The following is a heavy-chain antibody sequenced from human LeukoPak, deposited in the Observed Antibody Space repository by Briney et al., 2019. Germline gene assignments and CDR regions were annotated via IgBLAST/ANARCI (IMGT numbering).Heavy chain of an antibody. CDR1: GFTFSSYA. V-gene: IGHV3-23*01. CDR3: AKDPKSVPAENY. Sequence: GSLRLSCAASGFTFSSYAMSWVRQAPGKGLEWVSAISGSGGSTYYADSVKGRFTISRDNSKNTLYLQMNSLRAEDTAVYYCAKDPKSVPAENYWGQGTLVTVSS. CDR2: ISGSGGST. J-gene: IGHJ4*02. D-gene: IGHD2-2*01.